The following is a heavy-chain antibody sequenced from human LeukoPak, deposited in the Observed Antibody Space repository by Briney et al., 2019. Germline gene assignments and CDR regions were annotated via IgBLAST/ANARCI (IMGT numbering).Heavy chain of an antibody. V-gene: IGHV4-38-2*01. D-gene: IGHD1-14*01. CDR1: GYSISSGYY. CDR3: ANSLTGGVDY. J-gene: IGHJ4*02. Sequence: SETLSLTCAVSGYSISSGYYWGWIRQPPGKGLEWIGNIDHSGSTSYNPSLKSRVTISVDTSKNRLSLRLRFVTAAGTAVYYCANSLTGGVDYWGQGTLVTVSS. CDR2: IDHSGST.